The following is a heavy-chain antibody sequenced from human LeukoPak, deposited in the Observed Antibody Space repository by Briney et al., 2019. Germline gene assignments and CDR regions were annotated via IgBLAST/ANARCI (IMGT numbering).Heavy chain of an antibody. CDR1: GYTFITYG. J-gene: IGHJ6*02. CDR2: ISPYNGNT. V-gene: IGHV1-18*01. D-gene: IGHD5-24*01. Sequence: ASVKVSCKASGYTFITYGVNWVRQAPGQGLEWMGWISPYNGNTNYAQKLQGRVTMTTDTSTNTAYMDLRSLRSEDTAVYYCASKAKARGEMATIIYYYGMDVWGQGTTVTVSS. CDR3: ASKAKARGEMATIIYYYGMDV.